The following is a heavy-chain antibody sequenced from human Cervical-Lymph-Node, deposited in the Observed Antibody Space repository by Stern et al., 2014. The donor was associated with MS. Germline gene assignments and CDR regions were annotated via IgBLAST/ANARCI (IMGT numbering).Heavy chain of an antibody. V-gene: IGHV1-69*01. CDR3: ASAHPATRRGYKGMNV. CDR1: GGTFRNFA. D-gene: IGHD2-2*01. J-gene: IGHJ6*02. Sequence: VHLVESGSEVRKPGSSVNVTCKASGGTFRNFAVNWVRQAPGQGLEWVGGIIPVFGTPTYAQKFQGRVTIISDESTNTVYVELSGLTTDDTATYFCASAHPATRRGYKGMNVWGQGTTIAVSS. CDR2: IIPVFGTP.